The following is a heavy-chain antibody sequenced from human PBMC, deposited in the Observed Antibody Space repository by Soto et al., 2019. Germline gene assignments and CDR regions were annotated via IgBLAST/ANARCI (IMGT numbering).Heavy chain of an antibody. D-gene: IGHD6-19*01. CDR2: IYYSGST. V-gene: IGHV4-59*01. CDR3: ARRYGSVFDF. J-gene: IGHJ4*02. Sequence: QVQLQESGPGLVKPSETLSLTCTVSGGSISSYYWSWIRQPPGKGLEWIGYIYYSGSTNYKPCPQRRVPISVDTSQNQFSLKLSSVTAADTAVYYCARRYGSVFDFWGQGTLGTVSS. CDR1: GGSISSYY.